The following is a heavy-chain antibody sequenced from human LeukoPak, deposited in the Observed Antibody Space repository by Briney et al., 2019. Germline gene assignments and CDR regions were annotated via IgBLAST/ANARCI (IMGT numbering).Heavy chain of an antibody. J-gene: IGHJ6*03. Sequence: SGGSLRLSCAASGFAFSRYWMTWVRQAPGKGLEWVANIKEDGSEKYYVDSVKGRFTISRDNANNSLYLQMSSLRAEDTAVYYCARGWNYKNYYYYMDVWVKGTTVTVSS. CDR3: ARGWNYKNYYYYMDV. D-gene: IGHD1-7*01. V-gene: IGHV3-7*01. CDR2: IKEDGSEK. CDR1: GFAFSRYW.